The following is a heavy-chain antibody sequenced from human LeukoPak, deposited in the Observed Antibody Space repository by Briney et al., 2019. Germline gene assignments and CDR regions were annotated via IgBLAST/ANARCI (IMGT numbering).Heavy chain of an antibody. V-gene: IGHV4-59*01. Sequence: SETLSLTCTVAGGSISSYYWSWIRQPPGKGLEWIGYIYYSGSTNYNPSLKSRVTISVDTSKNQFSLKLSSVPAADTAVYYCARGYGDYHYYFDYWGQGTLVTVSS. CDR1: GGSISSYY. CDR2: IYYSGST. D-gene: IGHD4-17*01. J-gene: IGHJ4*02. CDR3: ARGYGDYHYYFDY.